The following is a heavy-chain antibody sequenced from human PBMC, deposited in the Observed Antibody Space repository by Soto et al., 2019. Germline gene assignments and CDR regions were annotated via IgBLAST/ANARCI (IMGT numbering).Heavy chain of an antibody. V-gene: IGHV3-30*03. J-gene: IGHJ4*02. CDR2: ISNDGITK. D-gene: IGHD6-19*01. Sequence: QVQLVESGGGVVQPGRSLRLPCAASGFTFSTFAMHWVRRAPGKGLEWVALISNDGITKYYAESVKGRFTISRDNSKNTLYLEMDSLRTEDTAVYYAYSSGWWGQGTRVTVSS. CDR3: YSSGW. CDR1: GFTFSTFA.